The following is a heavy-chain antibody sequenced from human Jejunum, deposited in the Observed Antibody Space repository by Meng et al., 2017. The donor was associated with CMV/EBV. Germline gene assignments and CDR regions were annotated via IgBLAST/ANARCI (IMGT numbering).Heavy chain of an antibody. V-gene: IGHV3-20*03. CDR1: IFGDYG. J-gene: IGHJ6*02. CDR3: ARNYRGSGSYGTHGMDV. CDR2: INWNGGSS. D-gene: IGHD3-10*01. Sequence: IFGDYGLNWVRQAPGKGLEWVSGINWNGGSSDYEDSVKGRFTISRDNAKNSLYLQMNGLRAEDTALYYCARNYRGSGSYGTHGMDVWGQGTTVTVSS.